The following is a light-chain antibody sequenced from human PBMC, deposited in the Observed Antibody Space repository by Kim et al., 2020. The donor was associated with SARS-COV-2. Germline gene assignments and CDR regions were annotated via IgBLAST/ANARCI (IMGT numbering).Light chain of an antibody. CDR3: QQYDTYSHT. J-gene: IGKJ2*01. CDR1: HSVSSW. Sequence: SAAGGGRVTSPCRASHSVSSWLAWFQQKPGKAPKLLIYQASSLGGGVPSRFSGSGSGTEFTLTISSLQPDDFGTYYCQQYDTYSHTFGQGTKLEIK. V-gene: IGKV1-5*03. CDR2: QAS.